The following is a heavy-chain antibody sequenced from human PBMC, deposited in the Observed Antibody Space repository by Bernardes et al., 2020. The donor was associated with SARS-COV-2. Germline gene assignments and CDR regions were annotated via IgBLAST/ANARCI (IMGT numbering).Heavy chain of an antibody. Sequence: GRSLRLSCAASGFTFSSYWMHWVRQAPGKGLVWVSRINSDGSSTSYADSVKGRFTISRDNAKNTLYLQMNSLRAEDTAVYYCASQEEDLRFPSVYGMDVWGQGTTVTVSS. J-gene: IGHJ6*02. CDR3: ASQEEDLRFPSVYGMDV. D-gene: IGHD3-3*01. CDR2: INSDGSST. V-gene: IGHV3-74*01. CDR1: GFTFSSYW.